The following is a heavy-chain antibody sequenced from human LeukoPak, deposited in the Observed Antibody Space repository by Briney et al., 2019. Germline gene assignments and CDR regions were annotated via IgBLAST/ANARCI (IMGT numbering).Heavy chain of an antibody. J-gene: IGHJ5*02. D-gene: IGHD3-22*01. CDR1: GGSISSSSYY. V-gene: IGHV4-39*01. CDR3: ARHRSRNYYDTPFDP. CDR2: IYYSGST. Sequence: KPSETLSLTCTVSGGSISSSSYYWGWIRQPPGKGLEWIGSIYYSGSTYYNPSLKSRVTTSVDTSKNQFSLKLSSVTAADTAVYYCARHRSRNYYDTPFDPWGQGTLVTVSS.